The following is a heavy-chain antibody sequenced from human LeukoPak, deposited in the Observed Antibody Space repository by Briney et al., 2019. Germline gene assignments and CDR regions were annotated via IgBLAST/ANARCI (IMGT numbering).Heavy chain of an antibody. Sequence: GGSLRLSCAASGFTFDDYAMHWVRQAPGKGLEWVSGISWNSGNIDFADSVRGRFTISRDNAKNSLYLQMNSLRAEDTAVYYCARVFAGNDGLYYYYYMDVWGKGTTVTVSS. CDR2: ISWNSGNI. V-gene: IGHV3-9*01. CDR3: ARVFAGNDGLYYYYYMDV. D-gene: IGHD1-1*01. CDR1: GFTFDDYA. J-gene: IGHJ6*03.